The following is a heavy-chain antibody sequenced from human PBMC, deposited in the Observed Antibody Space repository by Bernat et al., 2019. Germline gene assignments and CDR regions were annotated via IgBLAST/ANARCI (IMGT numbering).Heavy chain of an antibody. V-gene: IGHV4-39*01. CDR1: GGSISSSSYY. D-gene: IGHD3-22*01. Sequence: QLQLQESGPGLVKPSETLSLTCTVSGGSISSSSYYWGWIRQPPGKGLEWIGSIYYSGSTYYNPSLKSRVNITVGRCKRQFSLTLSAVTAADTAVYYWASPVLPYYGSSGYYYAFDIWGEGTMVTVSS. J-gene: IGHJ3*02. CDR2: IYYSGST. CDR3: ASPVLPYYGSSGYYYAFDI.